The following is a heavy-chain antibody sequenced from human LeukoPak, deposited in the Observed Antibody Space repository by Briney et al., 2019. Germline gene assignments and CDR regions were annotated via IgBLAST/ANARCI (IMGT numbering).Heavy chain of an antibody. V-gene: IGHV3-20*04. J-gene: IGHJ4*02. CDR2: IKWNGGST. Sequence: GGSLRLSCAASGFTFDDHGMSWVRQVPGKGLEWVSGIKWNGGSTGYADSVKGRFTISRDNAKNSLYLQMNTLRAEDTAVYFCAKSPVSSCRGSFCYPFDYWGQGNLVTVSS. CDR3: AKSPVSSCRGSFCYPFDY. CDR1: GFTFDDHG. D-gene: IGHD2-15*01.